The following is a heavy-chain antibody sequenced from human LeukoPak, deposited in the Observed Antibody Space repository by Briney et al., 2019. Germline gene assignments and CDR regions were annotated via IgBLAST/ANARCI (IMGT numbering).Heavy chain of an antibody. CDR2: IYSGGDT. J-gene: IGHJ4*02. D-gene: IGHD3-10*01. Sequence: GGSLRLSCAASGFTVSSHYTTWVRQAPGKGLEWVSVIYSGGDTHYADSVKGRFTISRDDSKSTLSLQMNSLRAEDTALYYCAKKYYYGSGTYIFYFDYWGQGTPVTVSS. V-gene: IGHV3-53*01. CDR1: GFTVSSHY. CDR3: AKKYYYGSGTYIFYFDY.